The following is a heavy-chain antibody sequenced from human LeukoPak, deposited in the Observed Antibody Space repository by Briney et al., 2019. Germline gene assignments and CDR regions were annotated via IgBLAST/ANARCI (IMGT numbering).Heavy chain of an antibody. D-gene: IGHD6-19*01. J-gene: IGHJ4*02. CDR1: GCTFREYG. V-gene: IGHV3-33*01. Sequence: GRSLRLSCVASGCTFREYGFHWVRQAPGKGLEWVAVMWNDGITGKYADSVRGRFSVSRDNSKNTVYLQMDSLRADDTSVYYCARDGSGWSSDYWGQGTLVTVSS. CDR3: ARDGSGWSSDY. CDR2: MWNDGITG.